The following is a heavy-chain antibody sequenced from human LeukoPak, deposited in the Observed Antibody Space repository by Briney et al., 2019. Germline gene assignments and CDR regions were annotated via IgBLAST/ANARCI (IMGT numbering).Heavy chain of an antibody. J-gene: IGHJ4*02. D-gene: IGHD6-13*01. CDR3: ARQKQQAVIDY. V-gene: IGHV4-59*01. Sequence: SETLSLTCTVSGGSIRAYYWSWIRQPPGKGLEWIGYIHYSGSTNYNPSLKSRVTISVDTSKNQFSLKLSSVTAADTAVYYCARQKQQAVIDYWGQGTLVTVSS. CDR2: IHYSGST. CDR1: GGSIRAYY.